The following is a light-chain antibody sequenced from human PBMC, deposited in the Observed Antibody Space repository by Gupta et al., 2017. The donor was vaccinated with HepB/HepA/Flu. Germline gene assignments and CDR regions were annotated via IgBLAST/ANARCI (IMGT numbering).Light chain of an antibody. CDR1: QDISNY. Sequence: DIQMTQSPSSLSASVADRVTITCQASQDISNYLKWYQQKPGKAPKLLIYDASNLETGVPSRFSGSGSGTDFTFTISSLQPEDVATYYCQQYDNLPFTFGRGTKVEIK. J-gene: IGKJ4*01. V-gene: IGKV1-33*01. CDR3: QQYDNLPFT. CDR2: DAS.